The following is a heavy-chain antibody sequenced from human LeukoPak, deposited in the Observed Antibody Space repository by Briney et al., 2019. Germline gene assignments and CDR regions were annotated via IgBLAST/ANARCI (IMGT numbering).Heavy chain of an antibody. J-gene: IGHJ6*03. CDR3: ARGPPMTTVTTYYYYYMDV. Sequence: SETLSLTCTVSGGSISSYYWSWIRQPPGKGLEWIGYIYYSGSTNYNPSLKSLVTISVDTSKNQFSLKLSSVTAADTAVYYCARGPPMTTVTTYYYYYMDVWGKGTTVTVSS. V-gene: IGHV4-59*01. CDR1: GGSISSYY. CDR2: IYYSGST. D-gene: IGHD4-11*01.